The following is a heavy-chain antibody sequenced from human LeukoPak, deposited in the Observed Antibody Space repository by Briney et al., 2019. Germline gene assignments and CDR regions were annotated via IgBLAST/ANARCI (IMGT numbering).Heavy chain of an antibody. J-gene: IGHJ4*02. Sequence: GRSLTLSCAASGFTFDDYAMHWVRQAPGKGLEWVSGISWSSGSIGYADSVKGRFTISRDNAKNSLYLQMNSLRAEDMALYYCAKGSYSSGSNYFDYWGQGTWSPSPQ. D-gene: IGHD6-19*01. CDR2: ISWSSGSI. CDR3: AKGSYSSGSNYFDY. CDR1: GFTFDDYA. V-gene: IGHV3-9*03.